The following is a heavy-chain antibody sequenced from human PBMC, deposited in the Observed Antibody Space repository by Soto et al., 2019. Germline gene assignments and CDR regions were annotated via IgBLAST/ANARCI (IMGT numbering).Heavy chain of an antibody. CDR3: ARDGFCTSTTCRVGNWFDP. CDR2: INHRGST. Sequence: SETLSLTCVVYGGSLSGYYWSWIRQSPGKGLEWIGGINHRGSTNYNPSLESRVTISVDTSKNQFSLKRPSVTAADTAMYYCARDGFCTSTTCRVGNWFDPWGQGTLVTVSS. V-gene: IGHV4-34*01. J-gene: IGHJ5*02. D-gene: IGHD2-2*01. CDR1: GGSLSGYY.